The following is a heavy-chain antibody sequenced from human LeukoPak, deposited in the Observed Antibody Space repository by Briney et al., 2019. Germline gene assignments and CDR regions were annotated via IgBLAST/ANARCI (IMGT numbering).Heavy chain of an antibody. CDR2: IYSSGST. CDR1: GGSINSYY. D-gene: IGHD2-2*01. Sequence: SETLSLTCTVSGGSINSYYWSWIRQPAGKGLEWIGRIYSSGSTTYNPSLKSRVTMSVDTSKNQSSLRLSSVTAADTAVYYCARVQYLRTDWFDPWGQGTLVTVSS. V-gene: IGHV4-4*07. J-gene: IGHJ5*02. CDR3: ARVQYLRTDWFDP.